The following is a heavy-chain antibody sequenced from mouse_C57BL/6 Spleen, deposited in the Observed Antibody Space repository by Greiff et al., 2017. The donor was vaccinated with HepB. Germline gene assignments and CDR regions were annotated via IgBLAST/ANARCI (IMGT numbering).Heavy chain of an antibody. CDR2: ISDGGSYT. D-gene: IGHD2-5*01. Sequence: EVQVVESGGGLVKPGGSLKLSCAASGFTFSSYAMSWVRQTPEKMLEWVATISDGGSYTYYPDNVKGRFTISRDNAKNNLYLQMSHLKSEDTAMYYCARERGYYRNSWYCDVWGTGTTVTVSS. V-gene: IGHV5-4*01. CDR3: ARERGYYRNSWYCDV. J-gene: IGHJ1*03. CDR1: GFTFSSYA.